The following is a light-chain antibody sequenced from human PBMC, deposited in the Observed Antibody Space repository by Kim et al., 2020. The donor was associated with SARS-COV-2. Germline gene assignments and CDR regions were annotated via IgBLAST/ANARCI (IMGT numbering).Light chain of an antibody. J-gene: IGKJ5*01. CDR2: GTS. CDR3: QQYGTSPPIT. Sequence: EIVLTQSPGTLSLSPGERATLSCRASQSVSSNHLAWYQQRLEQAPRLLVYGTSNRATGIPDRFSGSGSGTDFTLTVSRLEPEDSAVYYCQQYGTSPPITFGQGTRLEIK. V-gene: IGKV3-20*01. CDR1: QSVSSNH.